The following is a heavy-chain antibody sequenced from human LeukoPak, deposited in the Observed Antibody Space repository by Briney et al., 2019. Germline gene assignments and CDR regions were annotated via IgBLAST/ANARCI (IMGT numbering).Heavy chain of an antibody. CDR2: IYPGGTT. CDR1: GFTVSSKY. J-gene: IGHJ4*02. D-gene: IGHD4-17*01. V-gene: IGHV3-53*01. CDR3: ARADDFGDYDC. Sequence: RGSLRLSCAASGFTVSSKYMSWVRQAPGKGLEWVSIIYPGGTTYYADSVKGRFTISRDNSKNTVYLQMNSLKADDAAVYYCARADDFGDYDCWGQGTLVTVSS.